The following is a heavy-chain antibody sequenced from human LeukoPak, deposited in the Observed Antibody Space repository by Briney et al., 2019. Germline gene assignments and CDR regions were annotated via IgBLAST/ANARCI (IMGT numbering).Heavy chain of an antibody. Sequence: SETLSLTCTVSGGSISSYYWSWIRQPAGKGLEWIRRIYTSGSTNYNPSLKSRVTMSVDTSKNQFSLKLSSVTAADTAVYYCARTTESGYCSSTSCHYYYYGMDVWGQGTTVTVSS. CDR2: IYTSGST. J-gene: IGHJ6*02. D-gene: IGHD2-2*01. V-gene: IGHV4-4*07. CDR1: GGSISSYY. CDR3: ARTTESGYCSSTSCHYYYYGMDV.